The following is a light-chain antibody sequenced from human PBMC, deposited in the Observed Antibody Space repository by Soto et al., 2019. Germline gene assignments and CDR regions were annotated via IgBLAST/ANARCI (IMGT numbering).Light chain of an antibody. V-gene: IGKV3-20*01. CDR2: GAS. J-gene: IGKJ4*01. CDR1: QSVSSSY. Sequence: EIVLTQSPGTLSLSPGETATLSCRVSQSVSSSYLAWYQQQPGQAPRLLIYGASSRATGIPDRFSGSGSGTDFTLTISRLEPEDFAVYYCQQYGSSPLTFGGGTKVDIK. CDR3: QQYGSSPLT.